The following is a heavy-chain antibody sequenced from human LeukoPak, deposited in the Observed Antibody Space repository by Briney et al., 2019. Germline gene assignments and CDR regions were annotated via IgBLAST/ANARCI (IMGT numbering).Heavy chain of an antibody. CDR1: GGSISSYY. Sequence: PSETLSLTCTVSGGSISSYYWSWIRQPPGEGLEYIGDVFYSGGTNYNSSLKSRLTISVDTSRNQFSLKLTSVTAADTAVYYCARLYAGAYTRLDPWGQGTLVAVSS. D-gene: IGHD3-16*01. V-gene: IGHV4-59*08. J-gene: IGHJ5*02. CDR2: VFYSGGT. CDR3: ARLYAGAYTRLDP.